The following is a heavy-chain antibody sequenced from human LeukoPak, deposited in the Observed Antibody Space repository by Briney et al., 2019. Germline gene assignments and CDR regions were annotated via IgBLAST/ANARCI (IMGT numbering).Heavy chain of an antibody. D-gene: IGHD3-10*01. J-gene: IGHJ4*02. CDR2: ISTSSRST. V-gene: IGHV3-48*01. CDR3: ARSAVRGVACDY. CDR1: GFTFSSYA. Sequence: GGSLRLSCAASGFTFSSYAMSWVRQAPGKGLEWLSYISTSSRSTYYADSVKGRFTISRDNAKNTLFLDMHSLRPGDSAVYYCARSAVRGVACDYWGQGTLLTVSS.